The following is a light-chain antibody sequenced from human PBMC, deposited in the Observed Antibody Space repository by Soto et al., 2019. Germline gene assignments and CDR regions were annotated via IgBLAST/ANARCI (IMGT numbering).Light chain of an antibody. CDR2: GAS. Sequence: EIVLTQSPGTLSVSPGERATLSCRASQSISSHHLAWYQQKPGQAPSLLIYGASSRATGNPDMFSGSGSGTAFTLTISILEPEDSTIYCCQQYVSWTFGQGTKVEIK. J-gene: IGKJ1*01. V-gene: IGKV3-20*01. CDR1: QSISSHH. CDR3: QQYVSWT.